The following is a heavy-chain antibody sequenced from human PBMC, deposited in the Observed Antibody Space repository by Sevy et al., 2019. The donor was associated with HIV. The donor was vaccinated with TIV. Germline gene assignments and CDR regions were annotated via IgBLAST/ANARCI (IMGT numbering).Heavy chain of an antibody. Sequence: GGSLTLSCAASGFTFSSYSMNWVRQAPGKGLEWVSYISSSSSTIYYADSVKGRFTISRDNAKNSLYLQMNSLRDEDTAVYYCARGGKDIVVVVAATADYWGQGTLVTVSS. CDR3: ARGGKDIVVVVAATADY. CDR2: ISSSSSTI. D-gene: IGHD2-15*01. J-gene: IGHJ4*02. CDR1: GFTFSSYS. V-gene: IGHV3-48*02.